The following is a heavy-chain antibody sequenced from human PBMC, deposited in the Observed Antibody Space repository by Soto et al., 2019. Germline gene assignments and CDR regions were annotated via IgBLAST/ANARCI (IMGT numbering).Heavy chain of an antibody. Sequence: QVQLVESGGGLVKPGGSLRLSCAASGFTFSDYYMSWIRQAPGKGLEWVSYISSSSSYTNYADSVKGRFTISRDNAKNSLYLQMNSLRAEDTAVYYCARDGTIFGVVTHYGMDVWGQGTTVTVSS. V-gene: IGHV3-11*06. CDR1: GFTFSDYY. CDR2: ISSSSSYT. J-gene: IGHJ6*02. CDR3: ARDGTIFGVVTHYGMDV. D-gene: IGHD3-3*01.